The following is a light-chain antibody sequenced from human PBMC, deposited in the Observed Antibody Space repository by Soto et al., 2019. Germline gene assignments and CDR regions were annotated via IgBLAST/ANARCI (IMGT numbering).Light chain of an antibody. CDR1: QSFRGL. CDR2: DAY. J-gene: IGKJ5*01. V-gene: IGKV3-11*01. Sequence: EGVLTQSPVTLSLSPGERATLSCRASQSFRGLLAWYQQKPGQAPRLLIYDAYNRATGIPPRFSGSGSGTDFTLTISSLEPEDSAVYYCQQRHMWPITCGQGTRL. CDR3: QQRHMWPIT.